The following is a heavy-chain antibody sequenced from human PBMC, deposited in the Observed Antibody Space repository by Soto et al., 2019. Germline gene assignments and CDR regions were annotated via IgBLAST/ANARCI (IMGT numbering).Heavy chain of an antibody. CDR1: GYTFTSYG. V-gene: IGHV1-18*01. CDR2: ISAYNGNT. D-gene: IGHD3-10*01. J-gene: IGHJ6*02. Sequence: GASVKVSCKASGYTFTSYGISWVRQAPGQRLEWMGWISAYNGNTNYAQKLQGRVTMTTDTSTSTAYMELRSLRSDDTAVYYCASGITMVREGVYYYYYYGMDVWGQGTTVTVSS. CDR3: ASGITMVREGVYYYYYYGMDV.